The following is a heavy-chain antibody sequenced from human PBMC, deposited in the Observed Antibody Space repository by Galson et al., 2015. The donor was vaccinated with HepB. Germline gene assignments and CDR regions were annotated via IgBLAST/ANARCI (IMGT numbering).Heavy chain of an antibody. Sequence: SLRLSCAASGFTFSSYAMHWVRQAPGKGLEWVAVISYGGSNKYYADSVKGRFTISRDNSKNTLYLQMNSLRAEDTAVYDCARHPRLLWIREKNYYSYMDVCGKGTTVTVS. D-gene: IGHD3-10*01. CDR3: ARHPRLLWIREKNYYSYMDV. J-gene: IGHJ6*03. V-gene: IGHV3-30-3*01. CDR1: GFTFSSYA. CDR2: ISYGGSNK.